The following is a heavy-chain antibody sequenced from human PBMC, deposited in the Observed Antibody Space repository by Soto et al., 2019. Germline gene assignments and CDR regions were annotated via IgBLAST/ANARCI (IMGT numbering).Heavy chain of an antibody. J-gene: IGHJ6*02. D-gene: IGHD2-2*01. CDR1: GFTFSSYW. V-gene: IGHV3-74*01. CDR3: ARDLSSCSSARCYSYYYGMDV. Sequence: GGSLRLSCAASGFTFSSYWMHWVRQAPGKGLVWVSRINPDGSATNYADSVKGRFTISRDNAKNTLYLQMNSLRAEDTAVYYCARDLSSCSSARCYSYYYGMDVWGQGTTVTVSS. CDR2: INPDGSAT.